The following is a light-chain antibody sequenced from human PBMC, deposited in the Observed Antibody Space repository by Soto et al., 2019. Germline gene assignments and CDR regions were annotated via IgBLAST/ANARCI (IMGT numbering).Light chain of an antibody. J-gene: IGLJ1*01. CDR2: EVS. CDR1: TSDIGGYDY. CDR3: SSSTTTSALV. V-gene: IGLV2-14*01. Sequence: QSVLTQPASVSGSPGQSITISCTGTTSDIGGYDYVSWYQHHPGRPPKLLIFEVSDRPSGVSNRFSASKSGNTASLTISGLQTEEEADYFCSSSTTTSALVFGTGTKVTVL.